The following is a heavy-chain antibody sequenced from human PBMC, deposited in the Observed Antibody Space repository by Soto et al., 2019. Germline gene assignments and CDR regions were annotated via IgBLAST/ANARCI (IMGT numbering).Heavy chain of an antibody. D-gene: IGHD6-25*01. CDR3: ARRKERSGPYYLDS. V-gene: IGHV1-8*01. CDR1: GGTFISFD. J-gene: IGHJ4*02. CDR2: MNPNTGNT. Sequence: GVSVKVPCKDSGGTFISFDINWVRQATGQGLEWVGWMNPNTGNTGYEQKFQGRVTMTRNTSMGTAYMELSSLASEDTAVYYCARRKERSGPYYLDSWGQGTLVTVSS.